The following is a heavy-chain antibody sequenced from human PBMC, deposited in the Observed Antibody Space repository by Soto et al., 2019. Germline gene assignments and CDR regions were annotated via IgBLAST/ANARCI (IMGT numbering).Heavy chain of an antibody. Sequence: SVKVSCKASGGTFSSYAISWVRQAPGQGLEWMGGIIPIFGTANYAQKFQGRVTITADKSTSTAYMELSSLRSEDTAVYYCASRYCSGGSCYHRSEFDYWGQGTLVTVSS. CDR1: GGTFSSYA. CDR2: IIPIFGTA. J-gene: IGHJ4*02. D-gene: IGHD2-15*01. V-gene: IGHV1-69*06. CDR3: ASRYCSGGSCYHRSEFDY.